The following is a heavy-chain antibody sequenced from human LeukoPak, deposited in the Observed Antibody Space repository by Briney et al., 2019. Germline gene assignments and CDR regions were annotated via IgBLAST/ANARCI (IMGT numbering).Heavy chain of an antibody. V-gene: IGHV1-18*01. Sequence: GASVKVSCKASGGTFSSYAISWVRQAPGQGLEWMGRISAYNGNTNYVQKFQGRVTMTTDTSTNTAYMELRSLRSDDTAVYYCARSATHRLAWTARSVWLPPDHWAQEPLVTVSS. CDR3: ARSATHRLAWTARSVWLPPDH. CDR1: GGTFSSYA. CDR2: ISAYNGNT. J-gene: IGHJ4*02. D-gene: IGHD5-18*01.